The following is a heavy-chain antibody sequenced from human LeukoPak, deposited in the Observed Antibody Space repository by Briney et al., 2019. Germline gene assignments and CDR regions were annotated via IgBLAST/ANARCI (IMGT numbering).Heavy chain of an antibody. D-gene: IGHD6-13*01. CDR2: INPNSGDT. CDR1: GYTFTGYY. Sequence: ASVKVSCKASGYTFTGYYMHWVRQAPGQGLEWMGWINPNSGDTNYAQKFQGRVTITADESTSTAYMELSSLRSEDTAVYYCARGYSSSWYAEYFQHWGQGTLVTVSS. J-gene: IGHJ1*01. CDR3: ARGYSSSWYAEYFQH. V-gene: IGHV1-2*02.